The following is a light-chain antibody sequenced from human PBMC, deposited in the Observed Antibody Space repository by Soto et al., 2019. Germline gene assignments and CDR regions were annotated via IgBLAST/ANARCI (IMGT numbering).Light chain of an antibody. CDR3: QQYNSHWT. CDR2: DAS. V-gene: IGKV1-5*01. CDR1: QSISSW. Sequence: DIQMTQPPSTLSASVGDRVTITFRASQSISSWLAWYQQKPGKAPNLLIYDASSLQSGAPSRFSGIGSGTEFTLTISSLQPDDFATYYCQQYNSHWTFGQGTKVDIK. J-gene: IGKJ1*01.